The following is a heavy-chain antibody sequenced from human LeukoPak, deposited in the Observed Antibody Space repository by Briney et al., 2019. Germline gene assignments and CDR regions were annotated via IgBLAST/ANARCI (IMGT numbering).Heavy chain of an antibody. J-gene: IGHJ4*02. D-gene: IGHD3-10*01. CDR2: LSASRGST. Sequence: GGSLRLSCALSGITLSNYGMSWVRQPPGQGLEWAAGLSASRGSTNYADSVKGRFTISRDNPKNTLYLQMNSLRAEDTAVYFCAKRGVVIRVILVGFHKEAYYFDSWGQGALVTVSS. CDR3: AKRGVVIRVILVGFHKEAYYFDS. V-gene: IGHV3-23*01. CDR1: GITLSNYG.